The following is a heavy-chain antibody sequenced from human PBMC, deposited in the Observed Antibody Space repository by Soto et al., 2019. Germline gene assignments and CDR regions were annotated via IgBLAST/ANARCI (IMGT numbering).Heavy chain of an antibody. CDR1: GFTFSSYA. CDR3: AKRFGSSWYGTDY. J-gene: IGHJ4*02. V-gene: IGHV3-23*01. CDR2: ISGGGGST. Sequence: GGSLRLSCAASGFTFSSYAMSWVRQAPGKGLEWVSAISGGGGSTYYADSVKGRFTISRDNSKNTLYLQMNSLRAEDTAVYYCAKRFGSSWYGTDYWGQGTLVTVSS. D-gene: IGHD6-13*01.